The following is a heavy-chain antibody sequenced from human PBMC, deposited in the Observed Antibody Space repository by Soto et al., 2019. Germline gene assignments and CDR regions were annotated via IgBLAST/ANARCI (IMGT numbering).Heavy chain of an antibody. V-gene: IGHV3-48*03. J-gene: IGHJ6*02. D-gene: IGHD3-3*01. CDR3: ARDLLHYDSWSGYSASFYYAMDV. CDR2: ISDSGRTI. CDR1: GFTFSSYE. Sequence: GGSLRLSCSASGFTFSSYEMNWVRQAPGKGLEWVSYISDSGRTIYYADSVKGRFTVSRDDAQNSVYLQMDSLRAEDTAVYYCARDLLHYDSWSGYSASFYYAMDVWGPGTTVTVSS.